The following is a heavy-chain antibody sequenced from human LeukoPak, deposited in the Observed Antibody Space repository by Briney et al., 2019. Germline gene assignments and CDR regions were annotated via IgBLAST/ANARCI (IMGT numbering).Heavy chain of an antibody. CDR2: IWYDGSNK. CDR1: GFTFSSYG. V-gene: IGHV3-33*01. D-gene: IGHD6-13*01. CDR3: ARGHEVEHGQQLAYYYYYGMDV. Sequence: GRSLRLSCAASGFTFSSYGMHWVRQAPGKGLEWVAVIWYDGSNKYYADSVKGRFTISRDNSKNTLYLQMNSLRAEDTAVYYCARGHEVEHGQQLAYYYYYGMDVWGQGTTVTVSS. J-gene: IGHJ6*02.